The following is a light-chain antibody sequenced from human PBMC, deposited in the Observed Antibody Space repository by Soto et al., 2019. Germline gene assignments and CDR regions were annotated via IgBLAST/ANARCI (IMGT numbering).Light chain of an antibody. V-gene: IGLV2-11*01. Sequence: QYALTQPRSVSGSPGQSVTVSCIGTSSDVGDYNSVSWYQQHPGKAPKLMIYDVSKRPSGVPDRFSGSKSGNTASLTISGLQAEDEADYYCCSYVGSYSYVFGIGTKVTVL. J-gene: IGLJ1*01. CDR3: CSYVGSYSYV. CDR1: SSDVGDYNS. CDR2: DVS.